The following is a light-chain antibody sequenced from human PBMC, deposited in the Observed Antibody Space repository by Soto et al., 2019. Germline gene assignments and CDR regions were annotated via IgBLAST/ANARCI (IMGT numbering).Light chain of an antibody. J-gene: IGLJ2*01. Sequence: QSALTQPASVSGTPGPSIAISCTGTSSDVGGYNYVSWYQQHPGKAPKLIIYDVSSRPSGVSDRFSGSKSVHTASLTISGLQAEDEADYYCSSYTSSSTLVFGGGTKLTVL. CDR3: SSYTSSSTLV. CDR2: DVS. CDR1: SSDVGGYNY. V-gene: IGLV2-14*03.